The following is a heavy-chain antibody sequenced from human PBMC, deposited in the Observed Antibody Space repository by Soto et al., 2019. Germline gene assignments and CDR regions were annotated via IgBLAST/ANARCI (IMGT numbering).Heavy chain of an antibody. D-gene: IGHD2-2*01. V-gene: IGHV4-4*02. Sequence: SETLSITGSVSGCSMSSSNWWNWVRQPRGKGLEWIGEIHHSGSTNYNPSLKSRVTISVDKSKNQFSLKLNSVTAADTAVYYCARVRQGCSSTSCYFDPWGQGTLVTVSS. CDR3: ARVRQGCSSTSCYFDP. J-gene: IGHJ5*02. CDR2: IHHSGST. CDR1: GCSMSSSNW.